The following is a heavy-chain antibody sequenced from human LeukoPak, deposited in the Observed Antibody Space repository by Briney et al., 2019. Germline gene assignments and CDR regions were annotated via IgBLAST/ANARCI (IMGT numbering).Heavy chain of an antibody. D-gene: IGHD6-13*01. CDR3: ARVAAAAATHNWFDP. V-gene: IGHV1-2*02. CDR2: INPNSGGT. Sequence: ASVKVSCTASGYTFTGYYMHWVRQAPGQGLEWMGWINPNSGGTNYAQKFQGRVTMTRDTSISTAYMELSRLRSDDTAVYYCARVAAAAATHNWFDPWGQGTLVTVSS. J-gene: IGHJ5*02. CDR1: GYTFTGYY.